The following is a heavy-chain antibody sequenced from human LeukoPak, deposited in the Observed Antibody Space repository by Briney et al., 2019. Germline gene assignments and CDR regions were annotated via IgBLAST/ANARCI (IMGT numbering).Heavy chain of an antibody. Sequence: GGSLRLSCAASGFTFSSYAMSWVRQAPGKGLEWVSAISGSGGSTYYADSVKGRFTISGDNSKNTLYLQMNSLRAEDTAVYYCAKYMVRGVILNLLEDAFDIWGQGTMVTVSS. J-gene: IGHJ3*02. CDR1: GFTFSSYA. CDR3: AKYMVRGVILNLLEDAFDI. D-gene: IGHD3-10*01. CDR2: ISGSGGST. V-gene: IGHV3-23*01.